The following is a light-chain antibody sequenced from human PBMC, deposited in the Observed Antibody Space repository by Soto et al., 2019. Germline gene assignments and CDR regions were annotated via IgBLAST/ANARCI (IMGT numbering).Light chain of an antibody. Sequence: MVMTQSPATLSVSPGEIVTLSCRTSQNVTRNLAWYQLKPGQTPSLLIYGTYTRSPDIPVRFSGSESATEFTPTISTVQSEDSAIYSGQQYDGWGFGPGTKVEIE. CDR1: QNVTRN. V-gene: IGKV3-15*01. J-gene: IGKJ1*01. CDR2: GTY. CDR3: QQYDGWG.